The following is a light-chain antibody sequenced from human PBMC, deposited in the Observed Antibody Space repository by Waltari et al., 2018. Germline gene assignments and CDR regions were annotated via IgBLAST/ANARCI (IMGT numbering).Light chain of an antibody. V-gene: IGKV3D-15*01. J-gene: IGKJ2*01. CDR3: QQSYSTPYT. CDR1: QSVSST. Sequence: EIVMTQSPATLSVSPGERATLSCRASQSVSSTLAWYQQKPGQPPRLLIYGASTRATATPARFSGSGSGTDFTLTISSLQPEDFATYYCQQSYSTPYTFGQGTKLEIK. CDR2: GAS.